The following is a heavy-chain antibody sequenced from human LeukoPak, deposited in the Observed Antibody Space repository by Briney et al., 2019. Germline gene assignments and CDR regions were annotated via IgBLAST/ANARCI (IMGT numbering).Heavy chain of an antibody. CDR2: MNPNSGST. J-gene: IGHJ4*02. CDR1: GYTFTSYD. D-gene: IGHD1-20*01. CDR3: ARVGSITGTKGFFGY. Sequence: ASVKVSCKASGYTFTSYDINWVRQATGQGLEWMGWMNPNSGSTGYAQKFQGRVTMTRNTSISTAYMELSSLRSEDTAVYYCARVGSITGTKGFFGYWGQGTLVTVSS. V-gene: IGHV1-8*01.